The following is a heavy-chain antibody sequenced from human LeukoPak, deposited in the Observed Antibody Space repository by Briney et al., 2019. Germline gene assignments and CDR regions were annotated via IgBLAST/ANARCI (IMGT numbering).Heavy chain of an antibody. CDR3: AKDLLPLFDY. CDR2: ISVSGSST. J-gene: IGHJ4*02. Sequence: GGSLRLSCAASGYTFTDYAMSWVRQAPGRGLEWVSTISVSGSSTYCADSVKGRFTISRDNSKNTLYLQMNSLRAEDTAVYYCAKDLLPLFDYWGQGTLVTVSS. V-gene: IGHV3-23*01. CDR1: GYTFTDYA.